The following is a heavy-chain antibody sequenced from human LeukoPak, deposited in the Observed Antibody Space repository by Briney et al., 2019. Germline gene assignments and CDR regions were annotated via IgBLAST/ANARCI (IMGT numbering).Heavy chain of an antibody. V-gene: IGHV1-2*02. D-gene: IGHD2-21*02. J-gene: IGHJ3*02. CDR1: GYTFTGYY. CDR3: ARDSKYCGGDCYSWYAFDI. CDR2: INPNSGGT. Sequence: GASVKVSCMASGYTFTGYYMHWVRQAPGQGLEWMGWINPNSGGTNYAQKFQGRVTMTRDTSISTAYMELSRLRSDDTAVYYCARDSKYCGGDCYSWYAFDIWGQGTMVTVSS.